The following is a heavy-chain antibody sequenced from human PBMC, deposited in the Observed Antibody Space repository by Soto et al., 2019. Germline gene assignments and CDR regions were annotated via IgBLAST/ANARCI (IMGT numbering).Heavy chain of an antibody. V-gene: IGHV2-5*02. CDR2: VYWDDDR. Sequence: QITLKESGPTLVRPTQSLTLTCTLSGFSVSNVGVDVGWIRQPPGKALEWLALVYWDDDRRYNPSLQTRLTITKDTSKNQVVLTMTDLDAADTATYYCAREVYSSTYFDSWGQGTLVTVSS. D-gene: IGHD6-13*01. J-gene: IGHJ4*02. CDR1: GFSVSNVGVD. CDR3: AREVYSSTYFDS.